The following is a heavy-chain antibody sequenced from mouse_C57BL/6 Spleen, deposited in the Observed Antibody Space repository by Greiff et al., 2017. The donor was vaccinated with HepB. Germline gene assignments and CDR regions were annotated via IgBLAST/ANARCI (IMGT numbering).Heavy chain of an antibody. D-gene: IGHD2-2*01. CDR1: GYAFTNYL. Sequence: QVQLQQSGAELVRPGTSVKVSCKASGYAFTNYLIEWVKQRPGQGLEWIGVINPGSGGTNYNEKFKGKATLTADKSSSTAYMQLSSLTSEDSAVYFCARWLRYAMDYWGQGTSVTVSS. CDR3: ARWLRYAMDY. J-gene: IGHJ4*01. V-gene: IGHV1-54*01. CDR2: INPGSGGT.